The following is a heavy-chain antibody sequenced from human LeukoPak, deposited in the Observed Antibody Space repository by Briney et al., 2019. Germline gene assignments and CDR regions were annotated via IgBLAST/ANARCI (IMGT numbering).Heavy chain of an antibody. D-gene: IGHD5-18*01. V-gene: IGHV3-21*01. CDR2: ISSSSSYI. CDR1: GFTFSSYS. CDR3: ARAPRNGYSYGTDYYYYMDV. J-gene: IGHJ6*03. Sequence: GGSLRLSCAASGFTFSSYSMNWVRQAPGKGLEWVSSISSSSSYIYYADSVKGRFTISRDNAKNSLYLQMNSLRAEDTAVYYCARAPRNGYSYGTDYYYYMDVWGKGTTVTASS.